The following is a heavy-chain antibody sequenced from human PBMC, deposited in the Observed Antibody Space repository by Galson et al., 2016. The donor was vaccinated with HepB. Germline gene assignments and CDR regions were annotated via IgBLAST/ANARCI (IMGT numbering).Heavy chain of an antibody. Sequence: SLRLSCAASGFTFSRYAMTWVRQAPGKGLEWVSGLSGSGAHTYYADSVKGRFTISRDNSKNTLYLQMNSLRVEDTAVYYCAKDYVGGSYLLTQFDYWGQGTLVIVSS. J-gene: IGHJ4*02. CDR3: AKDYVGGSYLLTQFDY. V-gene: IGHV3-23*01. D-gene: IGHD3-16*02. CDR2: LSGSGAHT. CDR1: GFTFSRYA.